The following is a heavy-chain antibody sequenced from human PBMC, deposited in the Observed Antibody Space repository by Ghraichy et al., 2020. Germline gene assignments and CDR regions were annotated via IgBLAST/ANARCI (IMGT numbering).Heavy chain of an antibody. Sequence: SETLSLTCAVYGGSFSGYYWSWIRQPPGKGLEWIGEINHSGSTNYNPSLKSRVTISVDTSKNQFSLKLSSVTAADTAVYYCARGPRLRYCSSTSCSHFDYWGQGTLVTVSS. J-gene: IGHJ4*02. CDR1: GGSFSGYY. CDR3: ARGPRLRYCSSTSCSHFDY. V-gene: IGHV4-34*01. D-gene: IGHD2-2*01. CDR2: INHSGST.